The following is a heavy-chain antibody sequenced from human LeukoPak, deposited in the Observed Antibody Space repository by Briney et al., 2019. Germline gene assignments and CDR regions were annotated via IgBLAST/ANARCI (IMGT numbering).Heavy chain of an antibody. CDR2: ISAYNGNT. CDR3: ARDDYYDSSGYYPFDY. J-gene: IGHJ4*02. V-gene: IGHV1-18*01. D-gene: IGHD3-22*01. CDR1: GYTFTSYG. Sequence: ASVKVSCKASGYTFTSYGISWVLQAPGQGLEWMGWISAYNGNTNYAQKLQGRVTMTTDTSTSTAYMELRSLRSDDTAVYYCARDDYYDSSGYYPFDYWGQGTLVTVSS.